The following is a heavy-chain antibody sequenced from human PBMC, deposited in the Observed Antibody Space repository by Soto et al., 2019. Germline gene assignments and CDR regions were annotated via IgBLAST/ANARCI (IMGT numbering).Heavy chain of an antibody. CDR3: ARDPGWVAGIYFDY. D-gene: IGHD6-19*01. CDR2: INAGNGNT. J-gene: IGHJ4*02. CDR1: GYTFTSYA. Sequence: ASVKVSCKASGYTFTSYAMHWVRQAPGQRLEWMGWINAGNGNTKYSQKFQGRVTITRDTSASTAYMELSSLRSEDTAVYYCARDPGWVAGIYFDYWCQGTLVTVSS. V-gene: IGHV1-3*01.